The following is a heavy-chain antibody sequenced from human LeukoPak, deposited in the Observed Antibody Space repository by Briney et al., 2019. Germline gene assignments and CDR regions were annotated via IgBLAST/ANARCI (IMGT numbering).Heavy chain of an antibody. J-gene: IGHJ4*02. CDR3: ARDRDWNSGFDS. D-gene: IGHD1-7*01. CDR2: ISTSSSYI. Sequence: GGSLRLSCAASGFTFSHYNMKWVRQAPGKGLEWVSSISTSSSYIYYADSVKGRFTISRDNAKNSLYLQMNSLRAEDTAVYYCARDRDWNSGFDSWGQGTLVTGSS. V-gene: IGHV3-21*01. CDR1: GFTFSHYN.